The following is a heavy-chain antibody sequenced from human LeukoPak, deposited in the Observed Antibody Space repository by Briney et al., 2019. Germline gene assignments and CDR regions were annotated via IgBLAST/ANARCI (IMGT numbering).Heavy chain of an antibody. CDR1: GFTFSSYA. CDR2: ISGSGGST. Sequence: GGALRLSCAASGFTFSSYAMSWVRQAPGKGLEWVSAISGSGGSTYYADSVKGRFTISRDNSKNTLYLQMNSLRAEDTAVYYCAKLGAWDYYYYGMDVWGQGTTVTVSS. CDR3: AKLGAWDYYYYGMDV. J-gene: IGHJ6*02. D-gene: IGHD1-26*01. V-gene: IGHV3-23*01.